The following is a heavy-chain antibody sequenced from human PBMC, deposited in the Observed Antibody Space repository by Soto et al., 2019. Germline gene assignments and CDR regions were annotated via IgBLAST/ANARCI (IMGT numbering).Heavy chain of an antibody. Sequence: EVQVVESGGGLVQPGGSLRLSCAASGFRFSGFWMNWVRQAPGKGLQWVAIIKEDGSEKYYVDSVNGRFTIYRDNAKNSLYLQMHRQRVEDTALYSCVRVSGFVLDQWGQGPPVTVSS. CDR2: IKEDGSEK. CDR3: VRVSGFVLDQ. D-gene: IGHD6-19*01. V-gene: IGHV3-7*01. CDR1: GFRFSGFW. J-gene: IGHJ4*02.